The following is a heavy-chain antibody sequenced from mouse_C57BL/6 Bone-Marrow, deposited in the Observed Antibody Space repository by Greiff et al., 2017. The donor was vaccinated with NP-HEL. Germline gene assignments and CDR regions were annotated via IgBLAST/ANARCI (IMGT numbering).Heavy chain of an antibody. CDR2: IDPSDSYT. Sequence: QVQLQQPGAELVMPGASVKLSCKASGYTFISYWMHWVKQRPGQGLEWIGEIDPSDSYTNYNQKFKGKSTLTVDKSSSTAYMQLSSLTSEDSAVYYCARSYDGYYPFAYWGQGTLVTVSA. V-gene: IGHV1-69*01. D-gene: IGHD2-3*01. J-gene: IGHJ3*01. CDR3: ARSYDGYYPFAY. CDR1: GYTFISYW.